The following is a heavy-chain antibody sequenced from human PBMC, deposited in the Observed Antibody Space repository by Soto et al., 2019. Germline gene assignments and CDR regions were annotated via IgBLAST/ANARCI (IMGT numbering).Heavy chain of an antibody. CDR2: INPGTGDT. V-gene: IGHV1-3*01. D-gene: IGHD6-13*01. J-gene: IGHJ3*01. Sequence: QVRLVQSGAEVKKPGASVKISCRASGYTFTTYTILWLRQAPGQRPEWMAWINPGTGDTKYSENLQGSVSVTRDRSANTAYMELRNLRSEDTAIYYCERKQPVPQIGWGWALHFWGEGSKFSVSS. CDR1: GYTFTTYT. CDR3: ERKQPVPQIGWGWALHF.